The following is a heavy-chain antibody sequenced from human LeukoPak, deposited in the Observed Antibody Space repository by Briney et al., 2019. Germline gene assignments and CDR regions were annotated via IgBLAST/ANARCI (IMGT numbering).Heavy chain of an antibody. CDR3: AKAGRHSSSWIDY. Sequence: GGSLRLSCAASGFTFSRFGMSWVRQAPGKGLEWVACISWNSGSRDYADSVKGRFTISRDKAKNSVYLQMNSLRAEDTALYYFAKAGRHSSSWIDYWGQGTLVTVSS. D-gene: IGHD6-13*01. CDR1: GFTFSRFG. CDR2: ISWNSGSR. J-gene: IGHJ4*02. V-gene: IGHV3-9*01.